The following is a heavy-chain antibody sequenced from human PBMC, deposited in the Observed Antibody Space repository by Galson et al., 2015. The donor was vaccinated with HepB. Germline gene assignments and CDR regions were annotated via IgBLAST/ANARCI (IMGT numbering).Heavy chain of an antibody. CDR3: ARDTNYYDSSGYYYDY. Sequence: SLRLSCAASGFTFSDYYMSWIRQAPGKGLEWVSYISSSSSYTNYADSVKGRSTISRDNAKNSLYLQMNSLRAEDTAVYYCARDTNYYDSSGYYYDYWGQGTLVTVSS. V-gene: IGHV3-11*06. J-gene: IGHJ4*02. D-gene: IGHD3-22*01. CDR2: ISSSSSYT. CDR1: GFTFSDYY.